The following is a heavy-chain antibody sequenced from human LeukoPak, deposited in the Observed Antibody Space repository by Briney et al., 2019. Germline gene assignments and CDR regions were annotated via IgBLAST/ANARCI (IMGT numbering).Heavy chain of an antibody. CDR1: GFTFSSYE. CDR2: INYNGESI. J-gene: IGHJ4*02. Sequence: GGSLRLSCAASGFTFSSYEMNWVRQAPGKGLEWLSYINYNGESIYYADSVKGRFTVSRDNARGSLYLQMNSLRGEDTAVYYCTTDQAGDYSDYWGQGTLVTVSS. CDR3: TTDQAGDYSDY. V-gene: IGHV3-48*03.